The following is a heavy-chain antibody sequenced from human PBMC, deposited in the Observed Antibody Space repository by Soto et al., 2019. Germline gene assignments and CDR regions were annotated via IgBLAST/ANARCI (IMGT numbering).Heavy chain of an antibody. V-gene: IGHV5-51*01. D-gene: IGHD2-15*01. CDR3: ASVIVVATNNHWFDP. CDR1: GYSFTSYW. CDR2: IHPGDSDT. J-gene: IGHJ5*02. Sequence: PGESLKISCKGSGYSFTSYWIGWVRQMPGKGLEWMGIIHPGDSDTRYSPSFQGQVTISVDKSISTAYRQWSSLRASDTAIYYCASVIVVATNNHWFDPWGQGTLVTVSS.